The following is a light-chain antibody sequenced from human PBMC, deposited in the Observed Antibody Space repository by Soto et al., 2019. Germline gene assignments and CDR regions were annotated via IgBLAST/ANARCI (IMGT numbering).Light chain of an antibody. V-gene: IGKV3-20*01. Sequence: IVLTQSPGTLSLSPGERATLSCMARQSVPRNYLAWYQQKPGQAPRLLIYGTSSRATGIPDRFSGSGSGTDFTLTISRVEPEDFAVFYCQQYGSSITFGQGTRLEIK. CDR3: QQYGSSIT. CDR2: GTS. CDR1: QSVPRNY. J-gene: IGKJ5*01.